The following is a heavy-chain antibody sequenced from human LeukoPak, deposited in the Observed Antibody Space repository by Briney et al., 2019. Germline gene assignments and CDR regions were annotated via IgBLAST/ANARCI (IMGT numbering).Heavy chain of an antibody. CDR3: ASVTAPLDY. J-gene: IGHJ4*02. V-gene: IGHV3-48*03. CDR2: ISASGSPI. D-gene: IGHD2-21*02. Sequence: GGSLRLSWEASGFSFSSYEMNWVRQAPGKGLEWVSYISASGSPIYYADSVKGRFTISRDNAKNSLYLQMNSLRAEDTALYYCASVTAPLDYWGQGTLVIVSS. CDR1: GFSFSSYE.